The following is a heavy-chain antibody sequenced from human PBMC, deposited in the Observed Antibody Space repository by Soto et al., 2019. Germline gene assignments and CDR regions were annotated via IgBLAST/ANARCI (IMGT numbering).Heavy chain of an antibody. CDR3: ARYTGIAAAGTRDY. Sequence: QVQLVESGGGVVQPGRSLRLSCAASGFTFSSYAMHWVRQAPGKGLEWVAVISYDGSNKYYADSVKGRFTISRDNSKNTLYLQMNSLRAEDTAVYYCARYTGIAAAGTRDYWGQGTLVTVSS. D-gene: IGHD6-13*01. CDR1: GFTFSSYA. J-gene: IGHJ4*02. V-gene: IGHV3-30-3*01. CDR2: ISYDGSNK.